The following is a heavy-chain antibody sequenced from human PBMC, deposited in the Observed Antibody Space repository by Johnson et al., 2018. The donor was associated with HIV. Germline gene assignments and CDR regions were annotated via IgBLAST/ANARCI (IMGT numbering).Heavy chain of an antibody. J-gene: IGHJ3*02. CDR1: GFTVSSNY. CDR3: AKELAADGVDAFDI. V-gene: IGHV3-66*01. Sequence: VQLVESGGGLVKPGGSLRLSCAASGFTVSSNYMSWVRQAPGKGLEWVSVIYSGGGTYYEDSVKGRFTISRDNSKNTLYLQMNSLRVEDTAVYYCAKELAADGVDAFDIWGQGTMVTVSS. D-gene: IGHD6-13*01. CDR2: IYSGGGT.